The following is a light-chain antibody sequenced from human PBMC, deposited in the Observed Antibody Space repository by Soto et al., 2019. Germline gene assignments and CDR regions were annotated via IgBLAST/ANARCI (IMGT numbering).Light chain of an antibody. CDR2: GAS. V-gene: IGKV3-15*01. CDR3: QQYHIWPPWT. Sequence: EIVMTQSPATLSVSPGERATLSCRASQSVSVNLAWYQQRPGQAPRLLMYGASTRADGIPARFTGSGSGTEFTLTISSLQSEDFAVYYCQQYHIWPPWTSGQGTKVDIK. J-gene: IGKJ1*01. CDR1: QSVSVN.